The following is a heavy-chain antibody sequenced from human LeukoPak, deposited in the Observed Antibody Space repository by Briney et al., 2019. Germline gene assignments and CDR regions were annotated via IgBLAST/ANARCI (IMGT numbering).Heavy chain of an antibody. Sequence: GGSLRLSCAASGFTFSSYEMNWVRQAPGKGLEWVSSISSSSSYIYYADSVKGRFTISRDNAKNSLYLQMNSLRAEDTAVYYCARESMVRGITDYWGQGTLVTVSS. J-gene: IGHJ4*02. D-gene: IGHD3-10*01. CDR3: ARESMVRGITDY. CDR1: GFTFSSYE. CDR2: ISSSSSYI. V-gene: IGHV3-21*01.